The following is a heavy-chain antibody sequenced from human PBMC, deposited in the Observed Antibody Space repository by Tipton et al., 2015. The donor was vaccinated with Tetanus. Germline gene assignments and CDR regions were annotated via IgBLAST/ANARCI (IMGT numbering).Heavy chain of an antibody. CDR2: ISSSSRYI. D-gene: IGHD1-26*01. CDR1: GFTLSRYT. Sequence: SLRLSCAASGFTLSRYTLNWVRQAPGKGLEWVSSISSSSRYIYYADSVKGRFTISRDNAKNSLYLQVNSLRAEDTAVYYCARDPVLGIGTHWGQGTLVTVSS. J-gene: IGHJ4*02. V-gene: IGHV3-21*01. CDR3: ARDPVLGIGTH.